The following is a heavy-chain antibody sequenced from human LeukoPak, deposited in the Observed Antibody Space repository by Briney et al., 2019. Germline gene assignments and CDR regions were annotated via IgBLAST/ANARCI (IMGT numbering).Heavy chain of an antibody. Sequence: GGSLRLSCAASGFTFSSYWMSRVRQAPGKGLEWVANIKQDGSEKYYVDSVKGRFTISRDNAKNSLYLQMNSLRAEDTAVYYCARTVVVVPAATDWELERHYYFDYWGQGTLVTVSS. J-gene: IGHJ4*02. CDR2: IKQDGSEK. CDR3: ARTVVVVPAATDWELERHYYFDY. V-gene: IGHV3-7*03. CDR1: GFTFSSYW. D-gene: IGHD2-2*01.